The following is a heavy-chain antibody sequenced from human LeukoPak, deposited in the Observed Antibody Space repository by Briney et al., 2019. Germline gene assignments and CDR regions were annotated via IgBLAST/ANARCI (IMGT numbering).Heavy chain of an antibody. V-gene: IGHV3-74*01. D-gene: IGHD6-19*01. Sequence: PGGSLRLSCAASGFTFSSYSMNWVRQAPGKGLVWVSRVNSDGSSTSYADSVKGRFTISRDNAKNTLYLQMNSLRAEDTAVYYCASGTAVAGGNWGQGTPVTVSS. CDR3: ASGTAVAGGN. CDR1: GFTFSSYS. J-gene: IGHJ4*02. CDR2: VNSDGSST.